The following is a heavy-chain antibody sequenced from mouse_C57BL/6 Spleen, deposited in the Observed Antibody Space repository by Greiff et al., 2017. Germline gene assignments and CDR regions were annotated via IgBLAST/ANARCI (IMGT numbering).Heavy chain of an antibody. J-gene: IGHJ4*01. D-gene: IGHD3-2*02. V-gene: IGHV1-52*01. Sequence: VQLQQPGAELVRPGSSVKLSCKASGYTFTSYWMHWVKQRPIQGLEWIGNIDPSDSETHYNQKFKDKATLTVDKSSSTAYMQLSSLTSEDSAVYYCARGKSSTAQATGAMDYWGQGTSVTVSS. CDR3: ARGKSSTAQATGAMDY. CDR1: GYTFTSYW. CDR2: IDPSDSET.